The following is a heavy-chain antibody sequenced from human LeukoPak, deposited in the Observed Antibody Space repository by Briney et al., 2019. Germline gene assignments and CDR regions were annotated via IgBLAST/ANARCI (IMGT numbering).Heavy chain of an antibody. Sequence: GRSLRLSCAASGFTFDDYAMHWVRQAPGKGLEWVSGISWNSGSIGYADSVKGRFTISRDNARNTLWLQMTSLRAEDTAVYYCVRGCDGGCYGLGSWGQGALVTVSS. CDR3: VRGCDGGCYGLGS. V-gene: IGHV3-9*01. CDR2: ISWNSGSI. D-gene: IGHD2-21*02. J-gene: IGHJ5*02. CDR1: GFTFDDYA.